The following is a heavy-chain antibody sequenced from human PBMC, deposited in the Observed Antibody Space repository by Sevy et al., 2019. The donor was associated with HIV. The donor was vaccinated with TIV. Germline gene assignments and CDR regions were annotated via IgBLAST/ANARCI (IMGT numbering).Heavy chain of an antibody. CDR2: IRSKAYGGTT. D-gene: IGHD2-2*01. J-gene: IGHJ4*02. CDR1: GFTFGDYA. V-gene: IGHV3-49*03. CDR3: TRAPGYCSSTSCYPLQYYFDY. Sequence: GGSLRLSCTASGFTFGDYAMSWFRQAPGKGLEWVGFIRSKAYGGTTEYAASVKGRFTIQRDDSKSIAYLQMNSLKTEDTAVYYCTRAPGYCSSTSCYPLQYYFDYWGQGTLVTVSS.